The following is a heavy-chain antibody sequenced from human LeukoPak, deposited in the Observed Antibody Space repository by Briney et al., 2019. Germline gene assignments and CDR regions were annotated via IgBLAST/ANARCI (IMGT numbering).Heavy chain of an antibody. Sequence: SETLSLTCTVSGGSISSYYWSWIRQPPGKGLEWIGYIYYSGSTNYNPSLKSRVTISVDTSKNQFSLKLSSVTAADTAVYYCARGYFFTMSDAFDIWGQGTMVTVSS. CDR3: ARGYFFTMSDAFDI. V-gene: IGHV4-59*01. CDR2: IYYSGST. D-gene: IGHD2/OR15-2a*01. CDR1: GGSISSYY. J-gene: IGHJ3*02.